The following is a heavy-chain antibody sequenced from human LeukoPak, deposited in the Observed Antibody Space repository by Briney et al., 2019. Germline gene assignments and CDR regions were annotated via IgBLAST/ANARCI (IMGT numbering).Heavy chain of an antibody. Sequence: GGSLRLSCAASEFTFSSYSMNWVRQAPDKGLQWVAVISSDGYRTDYPDSVRGRFTISRDNFKNTVDLQMISVTAEDTAMYFCAKGLGTGSVLARPLHYWGQGTLVTVSS. CDR1: EFTFSSYS. CDR3: AKGLGTGSVLARPLHY. CDR2: ISSDGYRT. J-gene: IGHJ4*02. D-gene: IGHD3-10*01. V-gene: IGHV3-30*18.